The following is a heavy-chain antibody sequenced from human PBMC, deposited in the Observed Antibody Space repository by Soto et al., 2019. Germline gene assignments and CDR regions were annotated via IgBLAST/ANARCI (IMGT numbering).Heavy chain of an antibody. V-gene: IGHV4-39*01. CDR2: IYYSGRT. D-gene: IGHD2-15*01. Sequence: PSETLSLTCTVYGASISSSSYYWGWIRQPPGKGLEWVGSIYYSGRTYYNPALKSRVTISVDTSKNQFSLKLSSVTAADTAVYSCARHTPAISISDHWGQGSLVTVSS. CDR3: ARHTPAISISDH. CDR1: GASISSSSYY. J-gene: IGHJ4*02.